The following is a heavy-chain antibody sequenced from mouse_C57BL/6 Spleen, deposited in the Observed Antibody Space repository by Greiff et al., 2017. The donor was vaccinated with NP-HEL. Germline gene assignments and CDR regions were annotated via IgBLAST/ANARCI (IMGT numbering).Heavy chain of an antibody. Sequence: VKLMESGAELVKPGASVKISCKASGYAFSSYWMNWVKQRPGKGLEWIGQIYPGDGDTNYNGKFKGKATLTADKSSSTAYMQLSSLTSEDSAVYFCARSGMVTTNFDVWGTGTTVTVSS. V-gene: IGHV1-80*01. CDR1: GYAFSSYW. CDR2: IYPGDGDT. CDR3: ARSGMVTTNFDV. J-gene: IGHJ1*03. D-gene: IGHD2-2*01.